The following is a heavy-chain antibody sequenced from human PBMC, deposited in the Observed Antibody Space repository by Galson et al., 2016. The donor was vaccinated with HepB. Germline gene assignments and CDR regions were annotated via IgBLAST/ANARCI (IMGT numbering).Heavy chain of an antibody. D-gene: IGHD1-26*01. CDR1: GDSVSSNSAN. V-gene: IGHV6-1*01. CDR2: TYYKSNWYY. CDR3: TRSSPFNTGTFDF. J-gene: IGHJ4*02. Sequence: CAISGDSVSSNSANWHWIRQSPSRGLEWLGRTYYKSNWYYAYAVSVKSRITINPDTSKNQFSLQLNSVTPEDTAVYYCTRSSPFNTGTFDFWGQGTLVTVSS.